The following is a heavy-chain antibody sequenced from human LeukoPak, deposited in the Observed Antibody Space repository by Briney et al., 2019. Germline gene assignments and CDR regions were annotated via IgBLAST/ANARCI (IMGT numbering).Heavy chain of an antibody. Sequence: PSETLSLTCTVSGGSISSYSWSWIRQPPGKGLEWIGEINHSGSTNYNPSLKSRVTISVDTSKNQFSLKLSSVTAADTAVYYCARRTRFLEWLLAGSWFDPWGQGTLVTVSS. J-gene: IGHJ5*02. CDR3: ARRTRFLEWLLAGSWFDP. CDR2: INHSGST. V-gene: IGHV4-34*01. D-gene: IGHD3-3*01. CDR1: GGSISSYS.